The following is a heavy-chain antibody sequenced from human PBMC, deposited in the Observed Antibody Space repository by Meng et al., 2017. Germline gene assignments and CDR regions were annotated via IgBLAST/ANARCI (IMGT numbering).Heavy chain of an antibody. Sequence: QVQVVESGGEVVPPGRSLTLSCAASGFIFSNYEMHWVRQAPGKGLEWVACITKDGSRKYYLGSVRGRFTISRDNSKNTLYLEMNSLRSEDTALYYCARDFDYWGQGTLVTVSS. CDR3: ARDFDY. V-gene: IGHV3-30*16. CDR2: ITKDGSRK. J-gene: IGHJ4*02. CDR1: GFIFSNYE.